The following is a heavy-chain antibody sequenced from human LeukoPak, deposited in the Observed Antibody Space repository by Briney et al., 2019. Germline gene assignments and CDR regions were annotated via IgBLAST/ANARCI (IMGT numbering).Heavy chain of an antibody. Sequence: PSQTLSLTCTVSGGSISSGGYYWSWIRQHPGKGLEWIWYIYYSGSTYYNPSLKSRVTISVDTSKNQFSLKLSSVTAADTAVYYCASAGSSSSSYYFDYWGQGTLVTVSS. J-gene: IGHJ4*02. CDR3: ASAGSSSSSYYFDY. CDR1: GGSISSGGYY. V-gene: IGHV4-31*03. CDR2: IYYSGST. D-gene: IGHD6-6*01.